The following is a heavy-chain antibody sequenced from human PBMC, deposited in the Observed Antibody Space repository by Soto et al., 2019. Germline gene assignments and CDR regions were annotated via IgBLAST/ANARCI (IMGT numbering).Heavy chain of an antibody. CDR2: ISSSGSTI. J-gene: IGHJ5*02. D-gene: IGHD6-13*01. Sequence: EVQLVESGGGLVQPGGSLRLSCAASGFTFSSYEMNWVRQAPGKGLEWVSYISSSGSTIYYADSVKGRFTISRDNAKNSLYLQMNSLRAEDTAVYYCARENSAAAGIDPWGQGTLVTVSS. CDR3: ARENSAAAGIDP. CDR1: GFTFSSYE. V-gene: IGHV3-48*03.